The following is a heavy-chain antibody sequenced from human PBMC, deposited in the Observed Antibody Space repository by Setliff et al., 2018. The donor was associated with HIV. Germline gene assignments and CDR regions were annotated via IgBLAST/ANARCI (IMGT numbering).Heavy chain of an antibody. V-gene: IGHV4-59*11. J-gene: IGHJ3*02. D-gene: IGHD1-26*01. CDR1: GGSISSHY. CDR3: ARDASYSGSYYERAFDI. Sequence: SETLSLTCTVSGGSISSHYWSWIRQPPGKGLEWIGSIYYSGSTNYNPSLKSRVTISVDTSKNQFSLKLSSVTAADTAVYYCARDASYSGSYYERAFDIWGQGTMVTVSS. CDR2: IYYSGST.